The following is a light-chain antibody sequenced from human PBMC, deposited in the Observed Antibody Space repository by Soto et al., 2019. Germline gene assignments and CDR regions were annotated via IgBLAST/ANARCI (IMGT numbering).Light chain of an antibody. J-gene: IGLJ3*02. Sequence: QSVLTQPPSVSGAPGQRVTISCTGTNSNLGAGYDVHWYQQLPGAAPKLVIFGNRNRPSGAPERFSGSKSGASASLAITGLQAEDEADYYCQAYGDSLTAFVFGGGTKLTVL. V-gene: IGLV1-40*01. CDR2: GNR. CDR1: NSNLGAGYD. CDR3: QAYGDSLTAFV.